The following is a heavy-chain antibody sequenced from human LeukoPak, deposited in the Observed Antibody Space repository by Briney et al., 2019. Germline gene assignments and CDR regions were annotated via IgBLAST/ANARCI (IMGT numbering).Heavy chain of an antibody. V-gene: IGHV3-15*01. CDR2: IKSRDDGGTT. D-gene: IGHD2/OR15-2a*01. CDR3: TTYNSRDAFDM. J-gene: IGHJ3*02. Sequence: GGSLRLSCAASGFAVKNSWMSWVRQAPGKGLELVGRIKSRDDGGTTEFAATVKGRFTISRDDSKNTLSLQMNSLKFEDTAVYYCTTYNSRDAFDMWGRGTMVTVSP. CDR1: GFAVKNSW.